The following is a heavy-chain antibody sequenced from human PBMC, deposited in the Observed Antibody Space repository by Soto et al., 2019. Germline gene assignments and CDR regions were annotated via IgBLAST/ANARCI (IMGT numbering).Heavy chain of an antibody. Sequence: ASVKVSCKASGGTFSSYAISWVRQAPGQGLEWMGGIIPIFGTANYAQKFQGRVTITADESTSTAYMELSSLRSEDTAVYYCAREGGDYGDAKYYFDYWGQGTLVTVSS. J-gene: IGHJ4*02. D-gene: IGHD4-17*01. CDR2: IIPIFGTA. CDR1: GGTFSSYA. CDR3: AREGGDYGDAKYYFDY. V-gene: IGHV1-69*13.